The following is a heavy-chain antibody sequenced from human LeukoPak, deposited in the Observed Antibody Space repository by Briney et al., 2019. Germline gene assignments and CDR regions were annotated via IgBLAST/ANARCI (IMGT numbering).Heavy chain of an antibody. J-gene: IGHJ3*02. V-gene: IGHV3-30-3*01. CDR2: ISYDGSNK. Sequence: GGSLRLSCAASGFTFSSYAMHWVRQAPGKGLEWVAVISYDGSNKYYADSVKGRFTISRDNSKNTLYLQMNSLRAEDTAVYYCARIEAKLDAFDIWGQGTMVTVSS. D-gene: IGHD2-15*01. CDR1: GFTFSSYA. CDR3: ARIEAKLDAFDI.